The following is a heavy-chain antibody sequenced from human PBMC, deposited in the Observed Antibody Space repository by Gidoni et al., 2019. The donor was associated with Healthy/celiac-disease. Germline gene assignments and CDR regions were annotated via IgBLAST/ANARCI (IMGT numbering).Heavy chain of an antibody. Sequence: QVQLVESGGGVVQPGRSLRLSCAASGFTFSSYAMHWVRQAPGKGLEWVAVISYDGSNKYYADSVKGRFTISRDNSKNTLYLQMNSLRAEDTAVYYCARDYGDGYNSYAFDIWGQGTMVTVSS. D-gene: IGHD5-12*01. J-gene: IGHJ3*02. CDR3: ARDYGDGYNSYAFDI. V-gene: IGHV3-30-3*01. CDR1: GFTFSSYA. CDR2: ISYDGSNK.